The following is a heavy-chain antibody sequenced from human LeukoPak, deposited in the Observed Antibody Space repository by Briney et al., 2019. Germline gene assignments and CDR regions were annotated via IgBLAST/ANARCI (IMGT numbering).Heavy chain of an antibody. CDR3: ARVATLVDYFFDY. J-gene: IGHJ4*02. V-gene: IGHV4-59*01. CDR1: GGSISGYY. CDR2: IYYSGST. Sequence: TSETLSLTCTVSGGSISGYYWSWIRQPPGKGLEWIGYIYYSGSTNYNPSLKSRVTISVDTSKNQFSLKLSSATAADTAVYYCARVATLVDYFFDYWGQGTLVTVSS. D-gene: IGHD4-23*01.